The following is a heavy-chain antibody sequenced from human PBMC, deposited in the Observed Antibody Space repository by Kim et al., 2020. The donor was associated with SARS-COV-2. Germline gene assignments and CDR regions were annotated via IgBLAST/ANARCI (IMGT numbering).Heavy chain of an antibody. Sequence: GNFTREGESVEGRFTNDRDNAKNTMYLQMNSLRAEDTAMYYCARKYGMDVWGQGNTVTVSS. J-gene: IGHJ6*02. CDR3: ARKYGMDV. CDR2: GNFT. V-gene: IGHV3-74*01. D-gene: IGHD6-6*01.